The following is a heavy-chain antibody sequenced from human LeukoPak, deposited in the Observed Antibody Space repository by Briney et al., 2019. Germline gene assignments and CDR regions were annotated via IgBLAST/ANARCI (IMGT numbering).Heavy chain of an antibody. CDR2: INPNSGGT. Sequence: ASVKVSCKASGYTFTGYYMHWVRQAPGQGLEWMGWINPNSGGTNYAQKFQGRVTMTRDTSISTAYMELSRLRSDDTAVYYCARDWVPAAIPGYYYYYGMDVWGQGTRSPSP. CDR1: GYTFTGYY. D-gene: IGHD2-2*02. CDR3: ARDWVPAAIPGYYYYYGMDV. J-gene: IGHJ6*02. V-gene: IGHV1-2*02.